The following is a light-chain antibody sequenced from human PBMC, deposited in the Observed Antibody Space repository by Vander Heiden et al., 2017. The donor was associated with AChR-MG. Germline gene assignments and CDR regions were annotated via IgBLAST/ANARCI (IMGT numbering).Light chain of an antibody. Sequence: EIHMTQSPSSLSASVGDRVTITCRASQGISSSSNWYQQKPGKAPNLLIYGASRLQSGVPSTFSGSGSGTDFTLIISRLQPEDFATYSCQQSDSNPHTFGQGSKLEIK. CDR3: QQSDSNPHT. V-gene: IGKV1-39*01. CDR1: QGISSS. J-gene: IGKJ2*01. CDR2: GAS.